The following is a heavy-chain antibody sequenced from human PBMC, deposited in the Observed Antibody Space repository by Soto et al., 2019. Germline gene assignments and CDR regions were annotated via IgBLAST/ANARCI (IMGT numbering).Heavy chain of an antibody. CDR3: ATNSGGDTWNYAWLEQ. CDR2: INAGNGNT. CDR1: GYSCTIYA. J-gene: IGHJ4*02. D-gene: IGHD1-7*01. Sequence: ASLSVSFKASGYSCTIYAIHLLRQAPVQRLEWMGWINAGNGNTKYSQKFQGRVTITRDTSASTAYMELSSLRSEDTAVYYCATNSGGDTWNYAWLEQWGKRTMVNVSS. V-gene: IGHV1-3*01.